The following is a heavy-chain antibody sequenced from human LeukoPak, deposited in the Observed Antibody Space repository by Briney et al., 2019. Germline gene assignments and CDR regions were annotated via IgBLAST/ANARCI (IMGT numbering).Heavy chain of an antibody. V-gene: IGHV1-46*01. CDR2: INPSGGST. Sequence: ASVKVSCKASGYTFTSYYMHWVRQDPGQGLEWMGIINPSGGSTSYAQKFQGRVTMTRDTSTSTVYMELSSLRSEDTAVYYCARVSSDCSSTSCYVYDAFDIWGQGTMVTVSS. CDR1: GYTFTSYY. CDR3: ARVSSDCSSTSCYVYDAFDI. J-gene: IGHJ3*02. D-gene: IGHD2-2*01.